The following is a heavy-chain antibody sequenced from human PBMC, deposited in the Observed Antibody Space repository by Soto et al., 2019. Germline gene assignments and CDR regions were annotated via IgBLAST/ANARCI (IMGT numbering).Heavy chain of an antibody. CDR1: GGSISSYY. Sequence: PSETLSLTCTVSGGSISSYYWSWIRQPPGKGLEWIGYIYYSGSTNYNPSLKSRVTISVDTSKNQFSLKLSSVTAADTAVYYCARHWRHDYGDWDAFDIWGQGTMVTVSS. CDR2: IYYSGST. D-gene: IGHD4-17*01. V-gene: IGHV4-59*08. J-gene: IGHJ3*02. CDR3: ARHWRHDYGDWDAFDI.